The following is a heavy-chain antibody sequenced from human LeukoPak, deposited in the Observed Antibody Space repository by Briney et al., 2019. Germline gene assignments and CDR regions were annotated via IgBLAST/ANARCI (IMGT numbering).Heavy chain of an antibody. V-gene: IGHV3-23*01. Sequence: GGPLRLSCAASGFTFYSYAISWVRQAPGKGLDWVSSISISSGVVNYADSVKGRFTISRDKSKNTVYLQMNGLRAEDTALYYCVRDAASDFYYYMDVWGKGTTVTVSS. CDR1: GFTFYSYA. CDR3: VRDAASDFYYYMDV. D-gene: IGHD6-25*01. CDR2: ISISSGVV. J-gene: IGHJ6*03.